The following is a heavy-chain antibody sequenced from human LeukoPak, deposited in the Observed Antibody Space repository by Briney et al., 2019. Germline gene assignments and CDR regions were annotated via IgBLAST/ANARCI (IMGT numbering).Heavy chain of an antibody. V-gene: IGHV4-39*01. CDR3: ARHPKLGSGFDY. J-gene: IGHJ4*02. Sequence: PLETLSLTCTVSGGSIHSSGYYWGWIRQPPGKGLEWIGSHYYSGSTYYNPSLKSRVTISVDTSKNQFSLKLSSVTAADTAVYYCARHPKLGSGFDYWGQGTLVTVSS. D-gene: IGHD7-27*01. CDR1: GGSIHSSGYY. CDR2: HYYSGST.